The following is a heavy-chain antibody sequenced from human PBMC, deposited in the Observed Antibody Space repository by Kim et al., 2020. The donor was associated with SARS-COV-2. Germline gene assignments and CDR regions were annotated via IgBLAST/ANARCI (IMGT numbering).Heavy chain of an antibody. CDR2: IYSGGST. Sequence: GGSLRLSCAASGFTVSSNYMSWVRQAPGKGLEWVSVIYSGGSTYYADSVKGRFTISRDNSKNTLYLQMNSLRAEDTAVYYCARDYSGTGGFDYWGQGTLVTVSS. CDR1: GFTVSSNY. D-gene: IGHD1-26*01. CDR3: ARDYSGTGGFDY. V-gene: IGHV3-53*01. J-gene: IGHJ4*02.